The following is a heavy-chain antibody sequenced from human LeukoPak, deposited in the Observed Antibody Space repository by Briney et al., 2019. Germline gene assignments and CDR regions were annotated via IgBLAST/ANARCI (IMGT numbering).Heavy chain of an antibody. D-gene: IGHD3-22*01. Sequence: SETLSLTXAVSGYSISSGYYWGWIRQPPGKGLEWIGSIYHSGSTYYNPSLKSRVTISVDTSKNQFSLKLSSVTAADTAVYYCARGVVVIPIDIWGQGTMVTVSS. CDR1: GYSISSGYY. V-gene: IGHV4-38-2*01. J-gene: IGHJ3*02. CDR2: IYHSGST. CDR3: ARGVVVIPIDI.